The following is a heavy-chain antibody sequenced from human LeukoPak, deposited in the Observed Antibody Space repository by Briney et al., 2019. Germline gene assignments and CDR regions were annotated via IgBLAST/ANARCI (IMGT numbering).Heavy chain of an antibody. D-gene: IGHD6-13*01. CDR3: ARGTLIGYSSSWYDY. CDR2: IKQDGSEK. Sequence: PGGSLRLSCAASGLTFSRYAMSWVRQAPGKGLEWVANIKQDGSEKYYVDSVKGRFTISSDNAKNSLYLQMNSLRAEDTAVYFCARGTLIGYSSSWYDYWGQGTLVTVSS. J-gene: IGHJ4*02. V-gene: IGHV3-7*04. CDR1: GLTFSRYA.